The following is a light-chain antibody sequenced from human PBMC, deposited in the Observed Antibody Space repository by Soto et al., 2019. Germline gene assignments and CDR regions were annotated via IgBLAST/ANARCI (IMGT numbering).Light chain of an antibody. CDR3: QEYDNGPPIS. J-gene: IGKJ5*01. CDR1: QSVSSK. CDR2: GAS. Sequence: SPGDRETLSCRASQSVSSKLAWYQQKPGQAPRLFSYGASTRATGIPARFSGSVFGTEFPLTICSRRSGDFAVYFCQEYDNGPPISCGQGTRLEIK. V-gene: IGKV3-15*01.